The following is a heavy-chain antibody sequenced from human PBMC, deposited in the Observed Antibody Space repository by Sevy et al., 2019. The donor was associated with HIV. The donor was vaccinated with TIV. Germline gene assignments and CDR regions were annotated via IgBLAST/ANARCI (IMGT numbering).Heavy chain of an antibody. D-gene: IGHD5-18*01. CDR1: GSTFSSYG. V-gene: IGHV3-33*01. CDR3: ARVRSIYVDTTHYYAMDV. J-gene: IGHJ6*02. Sequence: GGSLRLSCAASGSTFSSYGMHWVRRAPGKGLEWVALTWYDGSTKFYADSVKGRFTISRDNSKNILSLQMNSLRADDTAVYYCARVRSIYVDTTHYYAMDVWGQGTTVTVSS. CDR2: TWYDGSTK.